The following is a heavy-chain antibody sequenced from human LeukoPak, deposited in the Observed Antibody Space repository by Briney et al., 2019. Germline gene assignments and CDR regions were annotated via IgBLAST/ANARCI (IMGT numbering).Heavy chain of an antibody. CDR1: GFTFDDYA. Sequence: GGSLRLSCAASGFTFDDYAMPWVRQAPGKGLEWVSGISWNSGSIGYADSVKGRFTISRDNAKNSLYLEMNSLRAEDTALYYCAKGEGYSYGYLETWGQGTLVTVSS. CDR3: AKGEGYSYGYLET. CDR2: ISWNSGSI. D-gene: IGHD5-18*01. V-gene: IGHV3-9*01. J-gene: IGHJ4*02.